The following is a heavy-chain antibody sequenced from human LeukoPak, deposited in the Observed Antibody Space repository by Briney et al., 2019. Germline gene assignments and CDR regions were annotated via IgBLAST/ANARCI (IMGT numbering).Heavy chain of an antibody. Sequence: GGSLRLSCAASGFTFSSCSMNWVRQAPGKGLEWVSYISSSSSTIYYADSVKGRFTISRDNSKNTLYLQMNSLRAEDTAVYYCAKDRYYDSSGYFDYWGQGTLVTVSS. CDR1: GFTFSSCS. CDR3: AKDRYYDSSGYFDY. CDR2: ISSSSSTI. V-gene: IGHV3-48*01. D-gene: IGHD3-22*01. J-gene: IGHJ4*02.